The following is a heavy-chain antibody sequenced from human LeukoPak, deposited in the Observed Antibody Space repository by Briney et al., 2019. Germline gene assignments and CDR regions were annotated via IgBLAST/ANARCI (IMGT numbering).Heavy chain of an antibody. V-gene: IGHV1-18*01. CDR2: ISAYNGNT. Sequence: GASVKVSCKASGYTFTSYGISWARQAPGQGLEWMGWISAYNGNTNYAQKFQGRVTMTEDTSTDTAYMELSSLRSEDTAVYYCATDSRGDSSGYYLIDYWGQGTLVTVSS. J-gene: IGHJ4*02. D-gene: IGHD3-22*01. CDR1: GYTFTSYG. CDR3: ATDSRGDSSGYYLIDY.